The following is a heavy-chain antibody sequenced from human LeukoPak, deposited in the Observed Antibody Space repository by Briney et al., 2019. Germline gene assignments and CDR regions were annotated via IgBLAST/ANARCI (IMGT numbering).Heavy chain of an antibody. CDR3: ARVHLSILWPDAFDI. J-gene: IGHJ3*02. Sequence: SETLSLTCTVSGGSISSSSYYWGWIRQPPGKGLEWIGNIYYRGSTYYNASLKSRVTISIDTSKNQFSLKLSSVTAADTAVYYCARVHLSILWPDAFDIWGQGTVVTVSS. V-gene: IGHV4-39*07. D-gene: IGHD2-21*01. CDR2: IYYRGST. CDR1: GGSISSSSYY.